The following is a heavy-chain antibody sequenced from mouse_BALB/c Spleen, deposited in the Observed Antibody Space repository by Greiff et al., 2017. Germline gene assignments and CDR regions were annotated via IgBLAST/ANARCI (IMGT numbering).Heavy chain of an antibody. CDR1: GFTFSSYG. CDR3: ARPNYDGSSSLAMDD. V-gene: IGHV5-6*01. Sequence: EVQGVESGGDLVKPGGSLKLSCAASGFTFSSYGMSWVRQTPDKRLEWVATISSGGSYTYYPDSVKGRFTISRDNAKNTLYLQMSSLKSEDTAMYYCARPNYDGSSSLAMDDWGQGTSVTVAS. J-gene: IGHJ4*01. D-gene: IGHD1-1*01. CDR2: ISSGGSYT.